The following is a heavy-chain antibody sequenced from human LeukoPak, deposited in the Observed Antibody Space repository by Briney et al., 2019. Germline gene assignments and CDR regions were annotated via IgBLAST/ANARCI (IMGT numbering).Heavy chain of an antibody. D-gene: IGHD5-12*01. CDR3: ARGYSGYDPPDY. J-gene: IGHJ4*02. CDR1: GFTFSSNY. V-gene: IGHV3-53*01. Sequence: GGSLRLSCAASGFTFSSNYMIWVRQATGKGLGWVSVIYSGGSTYYADSVKGRFTISRDNSKNTLYLQMNSLRAEDTAVYYCARGYSGYDPPDYWGQGTLVTVSS. CDR2: IYSGGST.